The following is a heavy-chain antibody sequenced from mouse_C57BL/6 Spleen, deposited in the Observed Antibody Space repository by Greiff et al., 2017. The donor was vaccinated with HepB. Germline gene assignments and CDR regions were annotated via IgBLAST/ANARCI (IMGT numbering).Heavy chain of an antibody. CDR2: IYPGNSDT. CDR3: TRAGSYYYGSSYDFGG. CDR1: GYTFTSYW. D-gene: IGHD1-1*01. J-gene: IGHJ2*01. Sequence: EVQLQQSGTVLARPGASVKLSCKTSGYTFTSYWMHWVKQRPGQGLEWIGAIYPGNSDTSYNQKFKGKAKLTAVTSASTAYMELSSLTNEDSAVYCCTRAGSYYYGSSYDFGGWGQGTTLTVSS. V-gene: IGHV1-5*01.